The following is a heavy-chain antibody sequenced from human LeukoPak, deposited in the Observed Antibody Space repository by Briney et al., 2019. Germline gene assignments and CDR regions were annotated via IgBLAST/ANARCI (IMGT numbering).Heavy chain of an antibody. D-gene: IGHD5-24*01. CDR3: ARRVATKPKYCFDS. CDR2: VYNSGIT. Sequence: SETLSLTCTVSGGSITTYYWTWLRQPPGKALEWIGFVYNSGITKYNPSLESRVTISLDASKNQFSLKLNSVTAADTAAYYCARRVATKPKYCFDSWGQGTLVTVSS. J-gene: IGHJ4*02. CDR1: GGSITTYY. V-gene: IGHV4-59*08.